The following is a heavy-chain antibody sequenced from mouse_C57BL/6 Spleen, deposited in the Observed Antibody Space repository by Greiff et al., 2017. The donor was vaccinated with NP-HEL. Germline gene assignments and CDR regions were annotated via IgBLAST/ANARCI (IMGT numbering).Heavy chain of an antibody. CDR2: IDPSDSYT. V-gene: IGHV1-50*01. Sequence: QVQLQQPGAELVKPGASVKLSCKASGYTFTSYWMQWVKQRPGQGLEWIGEIDPSDSYTNYNKKFKGKATLTVDTSSSTAYMQLSSLTSEDSAVYYCARTSTTVVATRYFDVWGTGTTVTVSS. CDR3: ARTSTTVVATRYFDV. J-gene: IGHJ1*03. D-gene: IGHD1-1*01. CDR1: GYTFTSYW.